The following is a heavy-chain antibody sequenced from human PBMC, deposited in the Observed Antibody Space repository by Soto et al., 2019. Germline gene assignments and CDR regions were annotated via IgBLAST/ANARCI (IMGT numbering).Heavy chain of an antibody. J-gene: IGHJ6*02. Sequence: EVQLVESGGDLVQPGGSLKLSCAASGLPFSGSPIHWVRQASGKGLEWVGRIRSKANTYATAYATSVKGRFTISRDDSKNTTYLQMNSLKTEETAVYFCTRPGFGDFVDPYDYGIDVWGQGTTGTVSS. D-gene: IGHD2-2*01. V-gene: IGHV3-73*02. CDR3: TRPGFGDFVDPYDYGIDV. CDR1: GLPFSGSP. CDR2: IRSKANTYAT.